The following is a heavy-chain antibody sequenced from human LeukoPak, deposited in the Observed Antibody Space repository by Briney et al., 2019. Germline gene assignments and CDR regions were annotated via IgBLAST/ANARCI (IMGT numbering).Heavy chain of an antibody. D-gene: IGHD2-2*03. V-gene: IGHV1-69*06. CDR2: IIPIFGTA. CDR3: ARGPDGYCSSASCQHYFDH. CDR1: GGTFSSYA. Sequence: GASVKVSCKASGGTFSSYAISWVRQAPGQGLEWMGGIIPIFGTANYAQKFQGRVTITADKSTSTAYMELSSLRSEDTAVYYCARGPDGYCSSASCQHYFDHWGQGTLVTVSS. J-gene: IGHJ4*02.